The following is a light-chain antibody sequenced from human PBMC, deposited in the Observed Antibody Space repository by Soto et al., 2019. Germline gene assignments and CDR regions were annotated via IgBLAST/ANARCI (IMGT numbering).Light chain of an antibody. J-gene: IGKJ5*01. CDR3: QQYGSSPT. CDR1: QTIGNK. Sequence: EIVLAQSPATLSVSPGERVTLSCRATQTIGNKLAWYQQKPGLAPRLLIYDASSRATGIPDRFSGSGSGTDFTLTISRLEPEDFAVYYCQQYGSSPTFGQGTRLE. V-gene: IGKV3D-20*01. CDR2: DAS.